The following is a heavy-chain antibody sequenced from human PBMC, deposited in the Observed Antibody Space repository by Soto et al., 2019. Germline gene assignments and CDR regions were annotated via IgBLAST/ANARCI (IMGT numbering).Heavy chain of an antibody. V-gene: IGHV1-69*01. Sequence: QVQLVQSGAEVKKPGSSVKVSCKASGGTFSSYAISWVRQAPGQGREWMGGIIPIFGTANYAQKCQGRVTITADESTSTAYMELSSLRSEDTDVYYCARALRSFDPGDAFDIWGQGTMVTVSS. J-gene: IGHJ3*02. CDR3: ARALRSFDPGDAFDI. CDR1: GGTFSSYA. D-gene: IGHD3-9*01. CDR2: IIPIFGTA.